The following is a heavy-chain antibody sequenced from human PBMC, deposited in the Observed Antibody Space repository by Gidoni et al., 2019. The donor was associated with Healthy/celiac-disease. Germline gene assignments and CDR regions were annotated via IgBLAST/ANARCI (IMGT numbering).Heavy chain of an antibody. Sequence: EVQLVESGGGLVQPGGSLRLACAASGFPFSSYTLNWVRHAPGKGLEWVSYISSSSSTIYYADSVKGRFTISRDNAKNSLYLQMNSLRAEDTAVYYCARVPGPKHITMVQGVILYSYGMDVWGKGITVTVSS. D-gene: IGHD3-10*01. J-gene: IGHJ6*04. CDR3: ARVPGPKHITMVQGVILYSYGMDV. CDR1: GFPFSSYT. CDR2: ISSSSSTI. V-gene: IGHV3-48*01.